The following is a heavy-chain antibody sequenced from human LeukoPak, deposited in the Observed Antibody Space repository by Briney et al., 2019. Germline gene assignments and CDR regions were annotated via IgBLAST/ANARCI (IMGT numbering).Heavy chain of an antibody. V-gene: IGHV3-73*01. CDR2: IRSKANSYAT. J-gene: IGHJ4*02. CDR1: GFTFSGSA. D-gene: IGHD3-22*01. Sequence: PGGSLKLSCAVSGFTFSGSAIHWVRQVSGKGLEWVGRIRSKANSYATAYAASVKGRFTISRDDSKNTAYLQMNSLKTEDTAVYYCARLSHYFDSSPLGYWGQGTLVTVSS. CDR3: ARLSHYFDSSPLGY.